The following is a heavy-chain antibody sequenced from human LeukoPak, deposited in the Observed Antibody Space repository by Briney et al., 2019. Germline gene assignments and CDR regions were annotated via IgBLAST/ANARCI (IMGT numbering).Heavy chain of an antibody. J-gene: IGHJ4*02. CDR3: ARSVPYGSGSYYNVFDY. CDR2: INHSGST. D-gene: IGHD3-10*01. Sequence: TSETLSLTCAVYGGSFSGYYWSWIRQPPGKGLEWLGEINHSGSTNYNPSLKSRVTISVDTSKNQFSLKLSSVTAADTAVYYCARSVPYGSGSYYNVFDYWGQGTLVTVSS. CDR1: GGSFSGYY. V-gene: IGHV4-34*01.